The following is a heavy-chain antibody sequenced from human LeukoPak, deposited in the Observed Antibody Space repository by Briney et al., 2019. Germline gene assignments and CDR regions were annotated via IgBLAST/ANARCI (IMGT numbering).Heavy chain of an antibody. D-gene: IGHD1-1*01. CDR1: GGSFSGYY. Sequence: SETLSLTCAVYGGSFSGYYWSWIRQPPGKGLEWIGEINHSGRNNYNPSLKSRVTISVDTSKNQFSLKLSSVTAADTAVYYCARATGIKVPPGYWGQGTLVTVSS. CDR2: INHSGRN. J-gene: IGHJ4*02. V-gene: IGHV4-34*01. CDR3: ARATGIKVPPGY.